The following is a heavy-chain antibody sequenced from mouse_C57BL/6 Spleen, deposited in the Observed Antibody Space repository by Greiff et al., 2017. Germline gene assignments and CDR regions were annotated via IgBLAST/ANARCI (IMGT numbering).Heavy chain of an antibody. V-gene: IGHV1-53*01. J-gene: IGHJ4*01. D-gene: IGHD2-2*01. CDR3: ARFDGYDMGYAMDY. CDR2: INPSNGGT. Sequence: QVQLQQPGTELVKPGASVKLSCKASGYTFTSYWMHWVQQRPGQGLEWIGNINPSNGGTNYNEKFKSKATLTVDKYSSTADMQRSSLTSEDSAVYYCARFDGYDMGYAMDYWGQGTSVTVSS. CDR1: GYTFTSYW.